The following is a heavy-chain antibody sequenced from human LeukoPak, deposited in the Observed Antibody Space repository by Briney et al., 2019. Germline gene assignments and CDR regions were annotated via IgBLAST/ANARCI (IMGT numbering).Heavy chain of an antibody. CDR1: GFTFTSYD. CDR2: TDTAGDT. D-gene: IGHD2-2*01. J-gene: IGHJ3*02. CDR3: AREPSRRAFDI. V-gene: IGHV3-13*01. Sequence: GGSLRLSCAASGFTFTSYDMHWVRQATGKGLEWVSATDTAGDTYYPGSVKGRFTISRENAKNSLYLQMNSLRAGDTAVYYCAREPSRRAFDIWGQGTMVTVSS.